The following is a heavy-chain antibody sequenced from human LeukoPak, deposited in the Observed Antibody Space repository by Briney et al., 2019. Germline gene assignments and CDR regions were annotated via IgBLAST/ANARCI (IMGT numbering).Heavy chain of an antibody. CDR3: ARDPGRYGDYLNWFDP. Sequence: ASVKVSCKASGYTFTGYYMHWVRQAPGQGLEWMGWINPNSGGTNYAQKFQGRVTMTRDTSISTAYMELSRLRSDDTAVYYCARDPGRYGDYLNWFDPWGQGTLVTVSS. J-gene: IGHJ5*02. V-gene: IGHV1-2*02. D-gene: IGHD4-17*01. CDR1: GYTFTGYY. CDR2: INPNSGGT.